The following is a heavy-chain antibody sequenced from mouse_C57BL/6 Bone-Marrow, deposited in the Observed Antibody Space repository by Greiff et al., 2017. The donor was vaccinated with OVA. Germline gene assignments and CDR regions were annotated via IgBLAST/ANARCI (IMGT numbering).Heavy chain of an antibody. D-gene: IGHD2-4*01. J-gene: IGHJ4*01. CDR2: ISNGGGST. CDR3: ARQGYYDYDGGGVDY. CDR1: GFTFSDYY. V-gene: IGHV5-12*01. Sequence: EVMLVESGGGLVQPGGSLKLSCAASGFTFSDYYMYWVRQTPEKRLEWVAYISNGGGSTYYPDTVKGRFTISRDNAKNTLYLQMSRLKSEDTAMYYCARQGYYDYDGGGVDYWGQGTSVTVSS.